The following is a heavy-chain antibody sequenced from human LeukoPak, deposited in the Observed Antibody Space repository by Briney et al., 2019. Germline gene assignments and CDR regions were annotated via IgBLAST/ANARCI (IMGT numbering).Heavy chain of an antibody. CDR3: SKDSEVTMVRGVIPRGFDY. J-gene: IGHJ4*02. D-gene: IGHD3-10*01. CDR2: ISWNSGSI. V-gene: IGHV3-9*01. CDR1: GFTFDGYA. Sequence: GGSLRLSCAASGFTFDGYAMHWVRQAPGKGLEWVSGISWNSGSIGYADSVKGRFTISRDNAKNSLYLQMNSLRAEDTALYYCSKDSEVTMVRGVIPRGFDYWGQGTLVTVSS.